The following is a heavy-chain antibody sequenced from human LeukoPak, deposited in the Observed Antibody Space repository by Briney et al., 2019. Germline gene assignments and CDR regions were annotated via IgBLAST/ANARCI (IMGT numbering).Heavy chain of an antibody. D-gene: IGHD3-10*01. V-gene: IGHV3-30*02. J-gene: IGHJ3*02. Sequence: GSLRLSGAASGFTFSRYGKHWVRQAPGKGLEWVAFIPYDGSIKYYADSVKGRFTISRDNSKNTLYLQMNSLRAEDTAVYFCATEGSESAFDIWGQGTMVTVSS. CDR1: GFTFSRYG. CDR2: IPYDGSIK. CDR3: ATEGSESAFDI.